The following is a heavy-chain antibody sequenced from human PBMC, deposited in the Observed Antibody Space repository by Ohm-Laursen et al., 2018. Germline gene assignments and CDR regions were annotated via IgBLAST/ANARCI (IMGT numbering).Heavy chain of an antibody. Sequence: GTLSLTCNVSNAAMNSYTWNWIRQPAGRGLEWIGHISDRGRANYSPSLMSRLTMSIDTSIKQFSLKLTSVTAADTAMYYCARVKGIAVAGNLEDSYFDYWGQGTLVTVSS. D-gene: IGHD6-19*01. CDR1: NAAMNSYT. CDR2: ISDRGRA. V-gene: IGHV4-4*07. J-gene: IGHJ4*02. CDR3: ARVKGIAVAGNLEDSYFDY.